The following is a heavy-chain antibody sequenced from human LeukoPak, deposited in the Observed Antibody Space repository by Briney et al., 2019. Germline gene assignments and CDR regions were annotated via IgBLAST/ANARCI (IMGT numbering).Heavy chain of an antibody. CDR1: WFNFYSYT. V-gene: IGHV3-23*01. CDR2: ISGSGGST. CDR3: AKVMSFTTSFPREFDY. D-gene: IGHD2-2*01. Sequence: PGGSLRLSCAAYWFNFYSYTTNWVRQAPGKGLEWVSGISGSGGSTYYADSVKGRFTVSRDNSKNTLYLQMNSLRAGDTALNYGAKVMSFTTSFPREFDYWGQGTLVTVSS. J-gene: IGHJ4*02.